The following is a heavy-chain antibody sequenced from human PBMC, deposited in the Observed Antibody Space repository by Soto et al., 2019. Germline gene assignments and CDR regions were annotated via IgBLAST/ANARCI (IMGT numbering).Heavy chain of an antibody. D-gene: IGHD3-10*01. J-gene: IGHJ6*02. CDR3: ARGSAQLLWFGELLDSYYYYGMDV. V-gene: IGHV1-3*01. Sequence: ASVKVSCKASGYTFNKYPMHWVRQAPGQGLEWMGWINAANGDTGYSQKFQGRVTITADESTSTAYMELSSLRSEDTAVYYCARGSAQLLWFGELLDSYYYYGMDVWGQGTTVTVSS. CDR1: GYTFNKYP. CDR2: INAANGDT.